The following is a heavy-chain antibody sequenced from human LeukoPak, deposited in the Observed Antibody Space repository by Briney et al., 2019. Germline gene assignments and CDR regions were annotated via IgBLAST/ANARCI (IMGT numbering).Heavy chain of an antibody. CDR1: GFTFSDYY. Sequence: GGSLRLSCAASGFTFSDYYMSWIRQAPGKGLEWVSYISSSGSTIYYADSVKGRFTISRDNAKNTLNLQMNSLRAEDTAVYYCARDKKSGESSEIDYWGQGTLVTVSS. V-gene: IGHV3-11*04. CDR2: ISSSGSTI. J-gene: IGHJ4*02. CDR3: ARDKKSGESSEIDY. D-gene: IGHD3-10*01.